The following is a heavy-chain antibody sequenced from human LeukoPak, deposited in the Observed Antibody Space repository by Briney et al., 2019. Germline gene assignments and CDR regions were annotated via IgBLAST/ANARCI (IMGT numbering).Heavy chain of an antibody. D-gene: IGHD2-2*02. CDR3: ARYTAHDY. J-gene: IGHJ4*02. CDR2: ISSSSSYI. CDR1: GFTFSSYS. V-gene: IGHV3-21*01. Sequence: GGSLRLSCAACGFTFSSYSMNCVRQAAGKGREWVSSISSSSSYIYYADSVKGRFTISRDNAKNSLYLQMTSLRAEATAVYYCARYTAHDYWGQGTPVTVSS.